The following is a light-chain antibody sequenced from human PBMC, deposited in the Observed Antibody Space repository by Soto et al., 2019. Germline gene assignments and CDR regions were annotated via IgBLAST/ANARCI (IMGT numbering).Light chain of an antibody. V-gene: IGLV7-46*01. CDR3: LLSSNGPYV. CDR2: NTT. J-gene: IGLJ1*01. CDR1: TGAVTNGHY. Sequence: QAVVTHEPSLTVSPGGTVTLTRVSSTGAVTNGHYPYRGHKKPGQAPRTLIYNTTNRHYWTPARFSASLPGAKAALTLSGAQPEDEAEYYCLLSSNGPYVFGTWTKVTVL.